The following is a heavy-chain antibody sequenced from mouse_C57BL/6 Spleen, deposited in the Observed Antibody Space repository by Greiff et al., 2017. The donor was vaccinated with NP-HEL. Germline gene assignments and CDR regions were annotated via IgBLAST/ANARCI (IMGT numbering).Heavy chain of an antibody. D-gene: IGHD2-5*01. Sequence: EVNLVESGGGLVKPGGSLKLSCAASGFTFSSYAMSWVRQTPEKRLEWVATISDGGSYTYYPDNVKGRFTISRDNAKNNLYLQMSHLKSEDTAMYYCARGYSNYIYFDYWGQGTTLTVSS. V-gene: IGHV5-4*03. J-gene: IGHJ2*01. CDR3: ARGYSNYIYFDY. CDR2: ISDGGSYT. CDR1: GFTFSSYA.